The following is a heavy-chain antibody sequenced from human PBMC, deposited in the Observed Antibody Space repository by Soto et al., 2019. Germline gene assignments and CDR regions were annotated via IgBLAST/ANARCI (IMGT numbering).Heavy chain of an antibody. D-gene: IGHD6-19*01. Sequence: GGSLRLSXAASGFTVSSNYMSWVRQAPGKGLEWVSVIYSGGSTYYADSVKGRFTISRDNSKNTLYLQMNSLRAEDTAVYYCARGGPGWTLYYYYGMDVWGQGTTVTVSS. J-gene: IGHJ6*02. CDR3: ARGGPGWTLYYYYGMDV. V-gene: IGHV3-53*01. CDR2: IYSGGST. CDR1: GFTVSSNY.